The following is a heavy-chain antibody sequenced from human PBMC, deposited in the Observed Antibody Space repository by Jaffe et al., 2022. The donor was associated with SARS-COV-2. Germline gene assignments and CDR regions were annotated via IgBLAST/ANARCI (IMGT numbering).Heavy chain of an antibody. D-gene: IGHD7-27*01. CDR1: GFTFDDYA. Sequence: EVQLVESGGGLVQPGRSLRLSCAASGFTFDDYAMHWVRQAPGKGLEWVSGISWNSGSIGYADSVKGRFTISRDNAKNSLYLQMNSLRAEDTALYYCAKGWGNAFDIWGQGTMVTVSS. J-gene: IGHJ3*02. CDR3: AKGWGNAFDI. V-gene: IGHV3-9*01. CDR2: ISWNSGSI.